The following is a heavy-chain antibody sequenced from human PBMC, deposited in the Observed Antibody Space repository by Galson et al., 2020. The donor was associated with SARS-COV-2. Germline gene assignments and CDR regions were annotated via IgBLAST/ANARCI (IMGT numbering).Heavy chain of an antibody. CDR3: VKVGGVFAFSSSYYLKD. D-gene: IGHD3-22*01. CDR1: GFTFSSYG. J-gene: IGHJ4*02. V-gene: IGHV3-30*18. CDR2: ISYEGSIK. Sequence: GESLKISCAASGFTFSSYGMHWVRQAPGKGLEWVAVISYEGSIKHYADSLKGRFTISRDSSKNTVYLQLNSLETEDTAVYHCVKVGGVFAFSSSYYLKDWGQGVLVTVSS.